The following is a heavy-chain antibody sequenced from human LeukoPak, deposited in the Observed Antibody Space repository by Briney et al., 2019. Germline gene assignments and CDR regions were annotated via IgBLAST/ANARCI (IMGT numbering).Heavy chain of an antibody. CDR2: IYTSGST. V-gene: IGHV4-61*02. CDR3: ARDLFRRSALGF. J-gene: IGHJ4*02. CDR1: GGSISSGSYY. D-gene: IGHD1-26*01. Sequence: SETLSLTCTVSGGSISSGSYYWSWIRQPAGKGLEWIGRIYTSGSTNYNPSLKSRVTISVDTSKNQFSLKLSSVTAADTAVYYCARDLFRRSALGFWGQGTLVTVSS.